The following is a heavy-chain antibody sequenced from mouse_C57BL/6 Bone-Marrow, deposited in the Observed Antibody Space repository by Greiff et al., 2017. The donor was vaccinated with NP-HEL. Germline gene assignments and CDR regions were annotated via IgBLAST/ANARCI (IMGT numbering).Heavy chain of an antibody. CDR1: GFTFSSYG. J-gene: IGHJ4*01. V-gene: IGHV5-6*01. D-gene: IGHD1-1*01. CDR2: ISRGGSYT. Sequence: DVHLVESGGDLVKPGGSLKLSCAASGFTFSSYGMSWVRQTPDKRLEWVATISRGGSYTYYPDSVKGRFTISRDNASNTVYLQMSSLKSEDTAMYCCARPVYYGSSAMDYWGQGTSVTVSS. CDR3: ARPVYYGSSAMDY.